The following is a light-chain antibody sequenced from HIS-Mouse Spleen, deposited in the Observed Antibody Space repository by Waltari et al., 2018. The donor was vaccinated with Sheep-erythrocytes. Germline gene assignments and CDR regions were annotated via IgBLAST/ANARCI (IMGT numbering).Light chain of an antibody. CDR3: YSAADNNLV. V-gene: IGLV3-27*01. Sequence: SYELTQPSSVSVSPGQTARINCSGDVLAKQYARWFQQKPGQAPVLGIYKDSERPSGIPERFSGSSSGTTVTLTISGAQVEDEADYYCYSAADNNLVFGGGTKLTVL. CDR2: KDS. CDR1: VLAKQY. J-gene: IGLJ3*02.